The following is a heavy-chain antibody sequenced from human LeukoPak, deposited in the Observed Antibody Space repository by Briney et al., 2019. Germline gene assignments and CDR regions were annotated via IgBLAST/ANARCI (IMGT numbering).Heavy chain of an antibody. CDR2: INTDGSTT. CDR3: AREKKSSTSMDY. CDR1: GFTFSTYW. V-gene: IGHV3-74*01. Sequence: GGSLRLSCAASGFTFSTYWMHWVRQAPGKGLEWVSRINTDGSTTTYADSVKGRFTISRDNAKNTLYLQMNSLRAEDTAVYYCAREKKSSTSMDYWGQGTLVTVST. D-gene: IGHD2-2*01. J-gene: IGHJ4*02.